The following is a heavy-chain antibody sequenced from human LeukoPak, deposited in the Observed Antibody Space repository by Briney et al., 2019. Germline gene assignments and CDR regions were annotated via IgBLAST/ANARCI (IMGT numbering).Heavy chain of an antibody. D-gene: IGHD5-18*01. CDR3: AREGGGYSYGRGDAFDI. J-gene: IGHJ3*02. CDR2: IIPILGIA. V-gene: IGHV1-69*04. CDR1: GGTFSSYA. Sequence: ASVKVSCKASGGTFSSYAISWVRQAPGQGLEWMGRIIPILGIANYAQKFQGRVTITADKSTSTAYMGLSSLRSEDTAVYYCAREGGGYSYGRGDAFDIWGQGTMVTVSS.